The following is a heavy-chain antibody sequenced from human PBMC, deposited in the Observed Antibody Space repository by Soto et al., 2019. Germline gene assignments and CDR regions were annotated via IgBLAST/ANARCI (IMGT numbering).Heavy chain of an antibody. CDR3: AREGYGDYRDYYGMDV. CDR2: IYYSGST. J-gene: IGHJ6*02. D-gene: IGHD4-17*01. V-gene: IGHV4-30-4*01. Sequence: SETLSLTCTVSGGSISSGDYYWSWIRQPPGKGLEWLGYIYYSGSTYYNPSLKSRVTISVDTSKNQFSLKLSSVTAADTAVYYGAREGYGDYRDYYGMDVWGQGTTVTVS. CDR1: GGSISSGDYY.